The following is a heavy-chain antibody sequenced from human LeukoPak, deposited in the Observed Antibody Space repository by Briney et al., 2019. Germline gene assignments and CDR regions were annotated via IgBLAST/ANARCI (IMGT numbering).Heavy chain of an antibody. V-gene: IGHV1-8*01. D-gene: IGHD6-19*01. J-gene: IGHJ3*02. CDR2: MNPNSGNT. CDR3: ARLHSSGWYGGDAFDI. CDR1: GYTFTSYV. Sequence: GASVKVSCKASGYTFTSYVINWVRQATGQGLGWMGWMNPNSGNTGYAQKFQGRVTMTRNTSISTAYMELSSLRSEDTAVYYCARLHSSGWYGGDAFDIWGQGTMVTVSS.